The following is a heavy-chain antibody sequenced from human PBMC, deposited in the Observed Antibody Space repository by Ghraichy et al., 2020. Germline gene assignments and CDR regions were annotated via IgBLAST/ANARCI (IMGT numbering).Heavy chain of an antibody. V-gene: IGHV3-15*01. CDR1: GFTLSNAW. J-gene: IGHJ4*02. D-gene: IGHD3-22*01. CDR3: TTAYSYYYDSSGYEHYRDY. Sequence: GGSLRLSCADSGFTLSNAWMSWVRQAPGKGLEWVGRIKGKTDGGTTDYAAPVKGRFTISRDDSKNTLYVQMNSLKTEDTAVYYCTTAYSYYYDSSGYEHYRDYCGQGTLFTVSS. CDR2: IKGKTDGGTT.